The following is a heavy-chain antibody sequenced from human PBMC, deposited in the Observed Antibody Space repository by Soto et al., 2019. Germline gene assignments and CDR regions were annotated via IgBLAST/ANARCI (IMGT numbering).Heavy chain of an antibody. CDR3: VSGYPWVGFDY. CDR2: IYYSGSA. Sequence: QLQLQESGPGLVKPSETLSLTCTVSGGSISSSDYYWGWIRQPPGKGLEWIGNIYYSGSASYNPSLKRRVTISLDTSKNQVSLTLSSVTAADTAAYTCVSGYPWVGFDYWGQGFLVTVSS. J-gene: IGHJ4*02. V-gene: IGHV4-39*01. CDR1: GGSISSSDYY. D-gene: IGHD5-18*01.